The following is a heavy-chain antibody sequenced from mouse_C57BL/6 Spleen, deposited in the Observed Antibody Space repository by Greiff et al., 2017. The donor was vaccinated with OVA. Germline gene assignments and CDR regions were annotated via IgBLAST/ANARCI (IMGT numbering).Heavy chain of an antibody. CDR2: IYPGSGNT. CDR1: GYTFTDYY. Sequence: QVQLKESGAELVRPGASVKLSCKASGYTFTDYYINWVKQRPGQGLEWIARIYPGSGNTYYNEKFKGKATLTAEKSSSTAYMQLSSLTSEDSAVYFCARGLTGISWFAYWGQGTLVTVSA. D-gene: IGHD4-1*01. J-gene: IGHJ3*01. V-gene: IGHV1-76*01. CDR3: ARGLTGISWFAY.